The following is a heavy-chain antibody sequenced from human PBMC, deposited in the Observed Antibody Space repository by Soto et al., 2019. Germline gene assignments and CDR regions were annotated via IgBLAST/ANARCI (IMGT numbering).Heavy chain of an antibody. CDR3: ARGKQPTTFDY. J-gene: IGHJ4*02. D-gene: IGHD6-13*01. CDR1: GFTFPSSA. Sequence: GASVKVSCKASGFTFPSSAVQWVRQARGQRLEWIGWIVVGSGNTNSAQKFQERVTFTRDMSTSTVYMELSSLKFEDTAVYYCARGKQPTTFDYWGQGTLVTVSS. CDR2: IVVGSGNT. V-gene: IGHV1-58*01.